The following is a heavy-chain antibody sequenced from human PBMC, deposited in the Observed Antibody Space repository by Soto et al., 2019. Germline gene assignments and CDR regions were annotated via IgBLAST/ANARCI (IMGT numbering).Heavy chain of an antibody. CDR2: IFFDSSKT. D-gene: IGHD3-10*01. Sequence: QVQLVESGGGVVQPGMSLRLSCAASGFTFSSYAMHWVRQAPGKGLEWVAVIFFDSSKTHYADSVKGRFSISRDNSQKTVSLQMNSLGTAETAVYYCVRDFSSFGFASYGPGKFYTDSFYTMDVWGQGT. CDR3: VRDFSSFGFASYGPGKFYTDSFYTMDV. J-gene: IGHJ6*02. V-gene: IGHV3-30*04. CDR1: GFTFSSYA.